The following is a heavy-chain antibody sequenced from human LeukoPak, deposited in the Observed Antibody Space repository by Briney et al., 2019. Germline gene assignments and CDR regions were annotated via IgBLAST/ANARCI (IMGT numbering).Heavy chain of an antibody. CDR1: GFTFSSYW. CDR3: ARLTGYSSGWYGSRFDY. Sequence: GSLRLPCAASGFTFSSYWMSWVRQAPGKGLEWVANIKQDGSEKHYVVSEKGRFTISRDNAKHSLYLQMTSLRAEDTAVYYCARLTGYSSGWYGSRFDYWGQGTLVTVSS. D-gene: IGHD6-19*01. J-gene: IGHJ4*02. V-gene: IGHV3-7*03. CDR2: IKQDGSEK.